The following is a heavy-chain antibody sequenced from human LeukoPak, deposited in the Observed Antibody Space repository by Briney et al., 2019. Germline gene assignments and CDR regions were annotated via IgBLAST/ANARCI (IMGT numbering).Heavy chain of an antibody. D-gene: IGHD1-26*01. CDR2: VSSSGTT. V-gene: IGHV4-4*07. Sequence: SETLSLTCTVSGASISSYFWHWIRHPAGKGLEWIGRVSSSGTTNYNPSLKSRVTISVDTSKNQFSLKLSSVTAADTAVYYCARNVGSGSYYWFDPWGQGTLVTVSS. CDR1: GASISSYF. J-gene: IGHJ5*02. CDR3: ARNVGSGSYYWFDP.